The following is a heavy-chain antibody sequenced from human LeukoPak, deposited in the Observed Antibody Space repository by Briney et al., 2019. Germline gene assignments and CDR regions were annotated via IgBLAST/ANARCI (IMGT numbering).Heavy chain of an antibody. J-gene: IGHJ4*02. CDR1: GFTFSSYW. D-gene: IGHD1-7*01. CDR2: INSDGSST. V-gene: IGHV3-74*01. CDR3: AKAGDVGELPDY. Sequence: SGGSLRLSCAASGFTFSSYWMHWVRQAPGKGLVWVSRINSDGSSTSYADSVKGRFTISRDNAKNTLYLQMNSLRAEDTAVYYCAKAGDVGELPDYWGQGTLVTVSS.